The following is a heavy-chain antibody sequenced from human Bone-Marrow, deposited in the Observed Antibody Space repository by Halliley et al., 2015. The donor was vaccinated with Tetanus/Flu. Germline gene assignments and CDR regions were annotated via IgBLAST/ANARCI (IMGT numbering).Heavy chain of an antibody. CDR2: IYYTGST. CDR1: GGSISSGGYF. D-gene: IGHD3-22*01. CDR3: ARDLPSGYNNYFDP. Sequence: LSLTCTVSGGSISSGGYFWSWIRQLPGKGLEWIGYIYYTGSTYYNSSLKSRVSMSIDTSKNQFSLKLSSVTAADTAIYYCARDLPSGYNNYFDPWGQGSLVTVSS. J-gene: IGHJ5*02. V-gene: IGHV4-31*03.